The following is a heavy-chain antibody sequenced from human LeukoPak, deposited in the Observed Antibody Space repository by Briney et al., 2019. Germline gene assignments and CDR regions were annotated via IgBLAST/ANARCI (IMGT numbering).Heavy chain of an antibody. J-gene: IGHJ4*02. V-gene: IGHV3-23*01. CDR3: AKATGYLL. CDR2: IGNSGGST. CDR1: GFTFSSYA. Sequence: GGSLRLSCAASGFTFSSYAMSWLRQAPGKGLEWVSTIGNSGGSTYYADSVKGQFTIARDDSENTLFLQMNSLRAEDTAVYYCAKATGYLLWGQGTLVTVSS. D-gene: IGHD1-14*01.